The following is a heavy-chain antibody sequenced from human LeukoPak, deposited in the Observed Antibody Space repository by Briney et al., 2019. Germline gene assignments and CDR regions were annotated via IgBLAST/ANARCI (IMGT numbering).Heavy chain of an antibody. J-gene: IGHJ3*02. V-gene: IGHV3-23*01. CDR3: AKDLVQGASSSWYGAFDI. D-gene: IGHD6-13*01. Sequence: GGSLRLSCAASGFTFSSYAMSWVRQAPGKGLEWVSAISGSGGSTYYADSVKGRFTISRDNSKNTLYLQMNSLRAEDTAVYYCAKDLVQGASSSWYGAFDIWGQGTMVTVSS. CDR1: GFTFSSYA. CDR2: ISGSGGST.